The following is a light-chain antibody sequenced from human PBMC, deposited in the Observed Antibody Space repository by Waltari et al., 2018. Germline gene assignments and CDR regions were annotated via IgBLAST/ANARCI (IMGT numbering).Light chain of an antibody. CDR3: QHYVRLPVT. CDR1: QIISRA. J-gene: IGKJ1*01. V-gene: IGKV3-20*01. CDR2: DVS. Sequence: EIMLTQSPGTLSLSPGERATLSCRASQIISRALAWYQQKPGQAPRLLIYDVSTRASGIPDRFSGSGSGTDFSLTISRLEPEEFAVYYGQHYVRLPVTFGQGTKLEFK.